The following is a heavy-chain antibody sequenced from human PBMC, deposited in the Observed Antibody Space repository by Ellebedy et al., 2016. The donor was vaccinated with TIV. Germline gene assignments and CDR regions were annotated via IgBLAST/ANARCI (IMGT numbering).Heavy chain of an antibody. Sequence: GESLKISCKASGYMFSNFWIGWVRQMPGKGLEWMGIIYGGDSTTRYNPSFQGQVTISADTSISTAYLQWSSLRASDTAMYDCARRWQVDVSEGQNAFDIWGQGTMVTVSS. CDR3: ARRWQVDVSEGQNAFDI. CDR1: GYMFSNFW. D-gene: IGHD1-26*01. V-gene: IGHV5-51*01. CDR2: IYGGDSTT. J-gene: IGHJ3*02.